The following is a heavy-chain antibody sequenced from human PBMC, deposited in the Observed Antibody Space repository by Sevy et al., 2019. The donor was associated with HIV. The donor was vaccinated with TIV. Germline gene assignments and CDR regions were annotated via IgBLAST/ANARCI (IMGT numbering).Heavy chain of an antibody. V-gene: IGHV3-13*01. Sequence: GGSLRLSCAASGFTFSSYDMHWVRQATGKGLEWVSAIGTAGDTYYPGSVKGRFTISRENAKNSLYLQMNSLRAGDTAVYYRARGGGSGSYGHDAFDIWGQGTMVTVSS. CDR3: ARGGGSGSYGHDAFDI. CDR1: GFTFSSYD. D-gene: IGHD1-26*01. CDR2: IGTAGDT. J-gene: IGHJ3*02.